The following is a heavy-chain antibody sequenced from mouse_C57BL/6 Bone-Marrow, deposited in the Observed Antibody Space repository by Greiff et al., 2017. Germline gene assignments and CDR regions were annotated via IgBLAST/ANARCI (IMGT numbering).Heavy chain of an antibody. CDR2: IYPRSGNT. CDR1: GYTFTSYG. V-gene: IGHV1-81*01. CDR3: ASSVAWFAY. J-gene: IGHJ3*01. D-gene: IGHD1-1*01. Sequence: VQLQESGAELARPGASVKLSCTASGYTFTSYGISWVKQRTGQGLEWIGEIYPRSGNTYYNEKFKGKATLTADKSSSTAYMELRSLTSEDSAVYFCASSVAWFAYWGQGTLVTVSA.